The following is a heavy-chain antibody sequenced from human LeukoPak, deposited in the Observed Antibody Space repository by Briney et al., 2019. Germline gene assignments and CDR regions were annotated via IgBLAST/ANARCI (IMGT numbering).Heavy chain of an antibody. CDR1: GYTFTSYG. Sequence: ASVKVSCKASGYTFTSYGISWVRQAPGQGLEWMGWISAYNGNTNYAQKLQGRVTMTTDTSTSTAYMELRSLRSDDTAVYYCARDRGYCSSTSCYTGVFSVYWGQGTLVTVSS. D-gene: IGHD2-2*02. CDR2: ISAYNGNT. CDR3: ARDRGYCSSTSCYTGVFSVY. J-gene: IGHJ4*02. V-gene: IGHV1-18*01.